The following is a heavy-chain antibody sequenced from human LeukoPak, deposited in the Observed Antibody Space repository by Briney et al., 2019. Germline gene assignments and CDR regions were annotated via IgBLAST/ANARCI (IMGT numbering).Heavy chain of an antibody. CDR3: ARVDSGYYMDV. D-gene: IGHD6-25*01. CDR1: GYTFTSYD. CDR2: MNPNSGNT. V-gene: IGHV1-8*03. Sequence: ASVKVSCKASGYTFTSYDIKWVRQATGQGLEWMGWMNPNSGNTGYAQKFQGRVTITRNTSISTAYMELSSLRSEDTAVYYCARVDSGYYMDVWGKGTTVTVSS. J-gene: IGHJ6*03.